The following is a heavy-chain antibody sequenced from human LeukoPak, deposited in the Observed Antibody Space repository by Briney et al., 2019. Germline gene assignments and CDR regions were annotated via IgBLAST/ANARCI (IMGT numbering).Heavy chain of an antibody. Sequence: GGSLRLSCAASGFTFTTYWMTWVRQAPGKGLEWVANINQDGSEKYFVDSVKGRFTISRDNAKKSLYLQMNSLRAEDTAVYYCARGDPDISFGVAGEAFDIWGQGTMVTVSS. D-gene: IGHD3-3*01. J-gene: IGHJ3*02. CDR2: INQDGSEK. V-gene: IGHV3-7*01. CDR1: GFTFTTYW. CDR3: ARGDPDISFGVAGEAFDI.